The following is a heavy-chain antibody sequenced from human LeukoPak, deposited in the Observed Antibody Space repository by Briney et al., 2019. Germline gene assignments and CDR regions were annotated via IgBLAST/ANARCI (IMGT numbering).Heavy chain of an antibody. CDR2: IKSKADGGTP. D-gene: IGHD3-16*01. CDR3: TTALYDYAVN. J-gene: IGHJ4*02. Sequence: GGPLRLSCAASGFTFSNAWMSWVRQAPGKGLEWVGRIKSKADGGTPDYAAPVKGRFTISTDDLKNTLYLQMNSLKTEDTAVYYCTTALYDYAVNWGQGTLVTVSS. CDR1: GFTFSNAW. V-gene: IGHV3-15*01.